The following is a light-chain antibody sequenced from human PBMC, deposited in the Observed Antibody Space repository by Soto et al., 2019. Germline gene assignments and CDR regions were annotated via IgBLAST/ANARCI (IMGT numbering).Light chain of an antibody. J-gene: IGLJ3*02. Sequence: QSVLTQPPSVSAAPGQMVTVSCSGSSSNIGNNYVSWYQQVPGTAPKLLIYDNNKRPSGIPDRFSGSKSGTSATLGITGLQTGDEADYYCGTWDSSLSSWVFGGGTKLTVL. CDR3: GTWDSSLSSWV. V-gene: IGLV1-51*01. CDR1: SSNIGNNY. CDR2: DNN.